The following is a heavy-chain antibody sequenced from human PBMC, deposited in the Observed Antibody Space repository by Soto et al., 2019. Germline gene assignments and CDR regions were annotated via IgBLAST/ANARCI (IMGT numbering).Heavy chain of an antibody. D-gene: IGHD3-22*01. Sequence: SETLSLTCTVSGGSISSSSYYWGWIRQPPGKGLEWIGSIYYSGSTYYNPSLKSRVTISVDTSKNQFSLKLSSVTAADTAVYYCARDKDDSSDRRSVDWFDPWGQGTLVTVSS. CDR1: GGSISSSSYY. V-gene: IGHV4-39*02. CDR3: ARDKDDSSDRRSVDWFDP. CDR2: IYYSGST. J-gene: IGHJ5*02.